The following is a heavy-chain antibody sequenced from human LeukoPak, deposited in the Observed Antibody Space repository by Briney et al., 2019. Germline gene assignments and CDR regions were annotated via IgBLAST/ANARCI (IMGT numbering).Heavy chain of an antibody. CDR2: IYYSGST. D-gene: IGHD3-9*01. Sequence: SETLSLTCTVSGGSISSSSYYWGWIRQPPGKGLEWIGSIYYSGSTYYNPYLKSRVAISVDTSKNQFSLKLSSVTAADTAVYYCARHRPYDILTGYYYYYYYMDVWGKGTTVTVSS. V-gene: IGHV4-39*01. CDR3: ARHRPYDILTGYYYYYYYMDV. CDR1: GGSISSSSYY. J-gene: IGHJ6*03.